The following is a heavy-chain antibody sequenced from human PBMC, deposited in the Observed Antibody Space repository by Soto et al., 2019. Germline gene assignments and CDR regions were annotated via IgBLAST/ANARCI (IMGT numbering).Heavy chain of an antibody. Sequence: GEALKVSCKGCGYSITSYWIGWVRQKPGKGLEWMGIIYPGDSDTRYSPSFQGQVTISADKSISTAYLQWSSLKASDTAMYYCARQARITMIVGAFDIWGQGTMVTVSS. D-gene: IGHD3-22*01. J-gene: IGHJ3*02. CDR3: ARQARITMIVGAFDI. CDR1: GYSITSYW. V-gene: IGHV5-51*01. CDR2: IYPGDSDT.